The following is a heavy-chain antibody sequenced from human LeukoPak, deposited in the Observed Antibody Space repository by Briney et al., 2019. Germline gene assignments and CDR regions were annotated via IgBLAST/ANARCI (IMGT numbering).Heavy chain of an antibody. CDR1: GFTFSSYA. CDR3: ARDPVVSYGSGSYYPNWFDP. J-gene: IGHJ5*02. CDR2: ISGSGGST. Sequence: GGSLRLSCAASGFTFSSYAMSWVRQAPGKGLEWVSAISGSGGSTYYADSVKGRFTISRDNSKNTLYLQMNSLRAEDTAVYYCARDPVVSYGSGSYYPNWFDPWGQGTLVTVSS. V-gene: IGHV3-23*01. D-gene: IGHD3-10*01.